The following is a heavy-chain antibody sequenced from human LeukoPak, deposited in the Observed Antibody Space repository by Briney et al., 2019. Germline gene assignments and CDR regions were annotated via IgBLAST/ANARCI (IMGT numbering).Heavy chain of an antibody. CDR2: ISNSGGST. CDR1: GFTFSSYV. Sequence: SGGSLRLSCAASGFTFSSYVMSWVRQAPGKGLEWVSSISNSGGSTYYADSVKGRFTISRDNSKNTLYLQMNSLRAEDTAVYYCAKDLYSSGWYYYFDYWGQGTLVTVSS. CDR3: AKDLYSSGWYYYFDY. V-gene: IGHV3-23*01. D-gene: IGHD6-19*01. J-gene: IGHJ4*02.